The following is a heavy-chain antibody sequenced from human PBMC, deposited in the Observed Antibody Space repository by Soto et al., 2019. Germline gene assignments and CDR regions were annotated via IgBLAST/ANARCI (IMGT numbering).Heavy chain of an antibody. J-gene: IGHJ4*02. CDR3: AHFDPLLWFGESNYYFDY. D-gene: IGHD3-10*01. CDR1: GFSLSTSGVG. CDR2: IYWDDDK. V-gene: IGHV2-5*02. Sequence: SGPTLVNPTQTLTLTCTFSGFSLSTSGVGVGWIRQPPGKALEWLALIYWDDDKRYSPSLKSRLTITKDTSKNQVVLTMTNMDPVDTATYYCAHFDPLLWFGESNYYFDYWGKGTLVTVSS.